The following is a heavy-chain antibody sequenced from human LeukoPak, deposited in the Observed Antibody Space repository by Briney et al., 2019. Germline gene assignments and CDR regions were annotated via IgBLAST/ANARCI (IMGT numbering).Heavy chain of an antibody. J-gene: IGHJ4*02. CDR1: GFTFSSYS. CDR3: ARDPEGRNYFDY. V-gene: IGHV3-48*01. Sequence: GGSLRLSCAASGFTFSSYSMNWVRQAPGKGLEWISYISSSGSTIYYADSVKGRFTISRDNAKNSLYLQMNSLRAEDTAVYYCARDPEGRNYFDYWGQGTLVTVSS. CDR2: ISSSGSTI. D-gene: IGHD1-14*01.